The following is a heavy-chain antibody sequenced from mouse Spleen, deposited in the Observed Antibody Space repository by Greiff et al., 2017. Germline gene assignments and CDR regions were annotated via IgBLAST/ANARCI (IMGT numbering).Heavy chain of an antibody. D-gene: IGHD1-1*01. V-gene: IGHV1-81*01. J-gene: IGHJ4*01. CDR1: GYTFTSYG. CDR2: IYPRSGNT. CDR3: ARITTDYYAMDY. Sequence: VQLQQSGAELARPGASVKLSCKASGYTFTSYGISWVKQRTGQGLEWIGEIYPRSGNTYYNEKFKGKATLTADKSSSTAYMELRSLTSEDSAVYFCARITTDYYAMDYGGQGTSVTVSA.